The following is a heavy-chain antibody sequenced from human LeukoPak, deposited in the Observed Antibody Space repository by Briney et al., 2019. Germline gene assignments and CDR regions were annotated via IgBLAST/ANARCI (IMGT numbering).Heavy chain of an antibody. Sequence: SETLSLTCTVSGGSISSNSYYWGWIRQSPGKGLKWIGTIYYSGSTYYNPSLKSRVTISVDTSKNQFSLKLSSVTAADTAVYYCARTVGYDSSGYYRYWGQGTLVTVSS. J-gene: IGHJ4*02. CDR1: GGSISSNSYY. CDR3: ARTVGYDSSGYYRY. V-gene: IGHV4-39*07. D-gene: IGHD3-22*01. CDR2: IYYSGST.